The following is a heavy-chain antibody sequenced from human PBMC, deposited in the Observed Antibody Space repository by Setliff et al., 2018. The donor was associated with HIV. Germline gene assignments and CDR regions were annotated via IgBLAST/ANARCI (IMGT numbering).Heavy chain of an antibody. CDR3: ARGGRDFYDSSGYYWNY. D-gene: IGHD3-22*01. V-gene: IGHV4-30-4*08. CDR2: IYYSGNT. Sequence: PSETLSLTCTVSGGSISSGDYYWTWIRQPPGKGLEWIGYIYYSGNTFYNPSLKSRLTISIDTSKNHFSLKLSSVTAADTAVYYCARGGRDFYDSSGYYWNYWGQGTLVTVSS. CDR1: GGSISSGDYY. J-gene: IGHJ4*02.